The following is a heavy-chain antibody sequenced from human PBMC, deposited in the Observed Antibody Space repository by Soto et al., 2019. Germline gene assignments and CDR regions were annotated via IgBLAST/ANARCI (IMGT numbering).Heavy chain of an antibody. CDR1: GYTFTSYG. V-gene: IGHV1-18*01. CDR3: AREGRLWFGELLSDY. Sequence: ASVKVSCKASGYTFTSYGISWVRQAPGQGLEWMGWISAYNGNTNYAQKLQGRVTMTTDTSTSTAHMELRSLRSDDTAVYYCAREGRLWFGELLSDYWGQGTMVTVSS. CDR2: ISAYNGNT. J-gene: IGHJ4*02. D-gene: IGHD3-10*01.